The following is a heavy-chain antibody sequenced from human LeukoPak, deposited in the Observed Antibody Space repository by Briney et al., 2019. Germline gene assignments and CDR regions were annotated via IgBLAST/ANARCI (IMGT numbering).Heavy chain of an antibody. V-gene: IGHV3-7*03. J-gene: IGHJ4*02. CDR1: GFTFSSYW. CDR3: ARDRLWFGELFLDY. D-gene: IGHD3-10*01. CDR2: IKQDGSEK. Sequence: GGSLRLSCAASGFTFSSYWMSWVRQAPGTGLEWVANIKQDGSEKYYVDSVKGRFTISRDNAKNSLYLQMNSLRAEDTAVYYCARDRLWFGELFLDYWGQGTLVTVSS.